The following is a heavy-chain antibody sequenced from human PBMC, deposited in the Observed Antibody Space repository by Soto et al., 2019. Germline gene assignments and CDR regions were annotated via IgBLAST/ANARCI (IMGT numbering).Heavy chain of an antibody. Sequence: SETLSLTCAVYGGSFSGYYWSWIRQPPGKGLEWIGEINHSGSTNYNPSLKKRVTISVDTSKNQFSLKLSSVTAADTAVYYCARVDRAAAGNPPGYFDYWGQGTLVTVSS. J-gene: IGHJ4*02. CDR1: GGSFSGYY. CDR2: INHSGST. D-gene: IGHD6-13*01. CDR3: ARVDRAAAGNPPGYFDY. V-gene: IGHV4-34*01.